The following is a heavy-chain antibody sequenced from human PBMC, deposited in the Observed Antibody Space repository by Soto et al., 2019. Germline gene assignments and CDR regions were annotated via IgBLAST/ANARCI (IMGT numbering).Heavy chain of an antibody. CDR1: GGSFSGYY. CDR2: INHSGST. D-gene: IGHD6-13*01. V-gene: IGHV4-34*01. CDR3: ARYWGSRAAARYNGFDP. Sequence: QVQLQQWGAGLLKPSETLSLTCAVYGGSFSGYYWSWIRQPPGKGLEWIGEINHSGSTNYNPSLKSRVTIAVDTSKNQFSLKLSSVTAADTAVYYCARYWGSRAAARYNGFDPWGQGTLVTVSS. J-gene: IGHJ5*02.